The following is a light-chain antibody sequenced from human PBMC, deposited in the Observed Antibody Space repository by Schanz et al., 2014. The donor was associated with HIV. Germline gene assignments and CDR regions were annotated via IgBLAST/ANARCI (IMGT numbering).Light chain of an antibody. CDR1: QSVSSRY. V-gene: IGKV3-20*01. Sequence: ENVLTQSPGTLSVSPGERATLSCRASQSVSSRYVAWYQQRPGQAPRLLIYDASNRATGIPDRFSGSGSGTDFTLTISRLEPEDFAVYYCQQYGSSLVTFGQGTKLEIK. J-gene: IGKJ2*01. CDR2: DAS. CDR3: QQYGSSLVT.